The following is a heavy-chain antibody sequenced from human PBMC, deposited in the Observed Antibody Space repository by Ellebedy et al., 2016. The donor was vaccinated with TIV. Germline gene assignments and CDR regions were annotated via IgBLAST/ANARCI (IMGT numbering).Heavy chain of an antibody. J-gene: IGHJ6*03. V-gene: IGHV1-46*01. D-gene: IGHD3-3*01. CDR3: ARSQELEGPHYYYYYYMDV. CDR2: INPSGGST. Sequence: ASVKVSCXASGYTFTSYYMHWVRQAPGQGLEWMGIINPSGGSTSYAQKFQGRVTMTRDTSTSTAYMELSSLRSEDTAVYYCARSQELEGPHYYYYYYMDVWGKGTTVTVSS. CDR1: GYTFTSYY.